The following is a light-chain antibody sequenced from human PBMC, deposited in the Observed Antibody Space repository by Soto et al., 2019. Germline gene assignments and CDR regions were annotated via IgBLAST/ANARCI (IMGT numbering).Light chain of an antibody. CDR2: TAS. V-gene: IGKV1-6*01. J-gene: IGKJ2*01. Sequence: AIQMTQSPSSLSASIGDRVTISCRASQAIRHDLGWYQQKPGKAPKLLIYTASHLQSGVPSRFSGSGSGTDFTLIISSLQAEDFATYYCLQLYDYPYTFGQGTKLEI. CDR3: LQLYDYPYT. CDR1: QAIRHD.